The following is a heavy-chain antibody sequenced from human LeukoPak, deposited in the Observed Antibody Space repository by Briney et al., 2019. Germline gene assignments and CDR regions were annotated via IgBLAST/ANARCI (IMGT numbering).Heavy chain of an antibody. D-gene: IGHD1-14*01. CDR2: IYYSGST. CDR1: GGSISSSSYY. Sequence: ASETLSLTCTVSGGSISSSSYYWGWIRQPPGKGLEWIGSIYYSGSTYYNPSLKSRVTISVDTSKNQFSLKLSSVTAADTAVYYCARWGSRINRLDAFDIWGQGTMVTVSS. CDR3: ARWGSRINRLDAFDI. J-gene: IGHJ3*02. V-gene: IGHV4-39*01.